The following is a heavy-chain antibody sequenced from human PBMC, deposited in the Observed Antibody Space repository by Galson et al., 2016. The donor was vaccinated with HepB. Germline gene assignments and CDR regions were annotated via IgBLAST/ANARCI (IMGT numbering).Heavy chain of an antibody. CDR3: ARDKGEAGGQNYFYMDV. D-gene: IGHD2-8*02. J-gene: IGHJ6*03. Sequence: SVKVSCKASGYTFTDYYFMYWVRQAPGQGLGWIGRINPNTGDTNCAQKFQGRVTMTRDTSISTAYMDLTRLTDEDTAVYYCARDKGEAGGQNYFYMDVWGKGTTVTVSS. V-gene: IGHV1-2*06. CDR1: GYTFTDYYF. CDR2: INPNTGDT.